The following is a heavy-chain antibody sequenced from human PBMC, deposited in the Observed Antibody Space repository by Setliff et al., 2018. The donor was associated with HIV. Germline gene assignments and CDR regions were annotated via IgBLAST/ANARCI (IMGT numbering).Heavy chain of an antibody. CDR3: ARQITMVRGVYQPYYYYYMDV. V-gene: IGHV4-59*08. CDR1: GGSISSYY. D-gene: IGHD3-10*01. CDR2: IYYSGST. Sequence: KASETLSLTCTVSGGSISSYYWSWIRQPPGKGLEWIGYIYYSGSTNYNPSLKSRVTISVDTSKNQFSLKLSSVTAADTAVYYCARQITMVRGVYQPYYYYYMDVWGKGTAVTVSS. J-gene: IGHJ6*03.